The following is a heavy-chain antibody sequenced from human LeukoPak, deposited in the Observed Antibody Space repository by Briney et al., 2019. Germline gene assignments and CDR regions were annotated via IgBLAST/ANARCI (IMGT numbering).Heavy chain of an antibody. CDR1: GYTFTSCY. J-gene: IGHJ4*02. CDR3: AITYYDSSGYSAFDY. CDR2: INPSGGST. V-gene: IGHV1-46*01. Sequence: ASVKVSCKASGYTFTSCYMHWVRQAPGQGLEWMGIINPSGGSTSYAQKFQGRVTMTRDTSTSTVYMELSSLRSEDTAVYYCAITYYDSSGYSAFDYWGQGTLVAVSS. D-gene: IGHD3-22*01.